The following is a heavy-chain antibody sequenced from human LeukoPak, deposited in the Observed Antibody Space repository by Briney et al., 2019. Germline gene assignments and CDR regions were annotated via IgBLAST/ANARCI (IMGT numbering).Heavy chain of an antibody. CDR2: IYTSGST. Sequence: SETLSLTCTVSGGSISSSSYYWSWIRQPAGKGLEWIGRIYTSGSTNYNPSLKSRVTISVDTSKNQFSLKLSSVTAADTAVYYCARDSPLEWLSLDYYYYMDVWGKGTTVTVSS. J-gene: IGHJ6*03. CDR1: GGSISSSSYY. CDR3: ARDSPLEWLSLDYYYYMDV. D-gene: IGHD3-3*01. V-gene: IGHV4-61*02.